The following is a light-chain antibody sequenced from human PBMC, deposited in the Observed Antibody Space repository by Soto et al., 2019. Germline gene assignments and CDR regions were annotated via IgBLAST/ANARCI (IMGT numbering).Light chain of an antibody. Sequence: SYELTQSVSVSVALGQTASIACGGNKIESKNVHWYQQKPGQAPTLVIYRDTKRPSGIPERFSASNSGNTATLTITRVEAGDEADYYCQVWGSDTAVFGGGTKVTVL. CDR3: QVWGSDTAV. J-gene: IGLJ2*01. V-gene: IGLV3-9*01. CDR1: KIESKN. CDR2: RDT.